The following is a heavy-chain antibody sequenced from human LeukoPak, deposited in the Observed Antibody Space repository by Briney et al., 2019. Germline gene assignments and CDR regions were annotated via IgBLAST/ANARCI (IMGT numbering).Heavy chain of an antibody. D-gene: IGHD3-22*01. CDR3: ARVYGVRGDSSGPAGY. CDR2: IKQDGSEK. J-gene: IGHJ4*02. CDR1: GFSFSSHS. Sequence: GGSLRLSCVVSGFSFSSHSIHWVRRVPGKGLEWVANIKQDGSEKYYVDSVKGRFTISRDNAKNSLYLQMNSLRAEDTAVYYCARVYGVRGDSSGPAGYWGQGTLVTVSS. V-gene: IGHV3-7*01.